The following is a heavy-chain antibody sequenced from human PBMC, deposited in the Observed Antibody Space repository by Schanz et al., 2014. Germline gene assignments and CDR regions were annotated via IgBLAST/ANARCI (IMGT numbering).Heavy chain of an antibody. V-gene: IGHV3-23*01. Sequence: EVQLLESGGGLVQPGGSLRLSCAASGFTFSSYAMTWVRQAPGMGLEWVSAISGRDGSTYYADSVKGRFTISRDNSKNSLYLQMNSLRAEDTAVYYCARIGGSVFDYWAQGTLXTVSS. CDR3: ARIGGSVFDY. CDR1: GFTFSSYA. D-gene: IGHD3-10*01. CDR2: ISGRDGST. J-gene: IGHJ4*02.